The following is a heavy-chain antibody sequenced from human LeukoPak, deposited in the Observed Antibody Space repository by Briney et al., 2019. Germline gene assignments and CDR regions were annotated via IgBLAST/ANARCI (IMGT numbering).Heavy chain of an antibody. Sequence: ASVRVSCKASGYTFTGYYMHWVRQAPGQGLEWMGWINANSGGTNYAQKFQGRVTMTRDTSISTAYMELSRLRSDDTAVYYCARVGYSSSWPDFDYWGQGTLVTVSS. D-gene: IGHD6-13*01. CDR3: ARVGYSSSWPDFDY. CDR2: INANSGGT. V-gene: IGHV1-2*02. J-gene: IGHJ4*02. CDR1: GYTFTGYY.